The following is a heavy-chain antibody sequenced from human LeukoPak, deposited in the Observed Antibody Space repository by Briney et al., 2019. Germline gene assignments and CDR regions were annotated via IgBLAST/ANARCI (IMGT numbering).Heavy chain of an antibody. V-gene: IGHV3-30*02. CDR1: GFTFSHYG. J-gene: IGHJ4*02. Sequence: PGGSLRLSCEASGFTFSHYGMHWVRQAPGKGLGWVAFIRYAGDNKYYAGSVKGRFTISRDNSKKTLSLQMDSLRPEDTAVYFCAKDYVNYCGGGCYYSLDYWGQGTLVTVSS. D-gene: IGHD2-21*02. CDR3: AKDYVNYCGGGCYYSLDY. CDR2: IRYAGDNK.